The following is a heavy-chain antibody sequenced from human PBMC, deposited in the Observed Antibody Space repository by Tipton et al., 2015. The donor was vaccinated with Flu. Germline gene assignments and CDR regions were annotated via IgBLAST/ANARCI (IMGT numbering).Heavy chain of an antibody. J-gene: IGHJ6*02. V-gene: IGHV4-59*01. D-gene: IGHD3-10*01. CDR3: ARARAPYYYYAMDV. CDR1: DDSITFYY. CDR2: IYSSGST. Sequence: TLSLTCTVSDDSITFYYWSWVRQPPGKGLEWIGYIYSSGSTNYNPSLRGRVTISVDTSKNQLSLRLSSVTAAGTALYYCARARAPYYYYAMDVWGQGTTVTVSS.